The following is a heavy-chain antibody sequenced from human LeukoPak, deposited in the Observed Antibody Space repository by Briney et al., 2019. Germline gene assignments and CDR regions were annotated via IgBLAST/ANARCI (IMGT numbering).Heavy chain of an antibody. CDR3: ARASKRVVAAALY. Sequence: SETLSLTCTVSGGSISSSSYYWGWIRQPPGKGLEWIGSIYYSGSTYYNPSLKSRVTISVDTSKNQFSLELSSVTAADTAVYYCARASKRVVAAALYWGQGTLVTVSS. J-gene: IGHJ4*02. CDR2: IYYSGST. D-gene: IGHD6-13*01. CDR1: GGSISSSSYY. V-gene: IGHV4-39*07.